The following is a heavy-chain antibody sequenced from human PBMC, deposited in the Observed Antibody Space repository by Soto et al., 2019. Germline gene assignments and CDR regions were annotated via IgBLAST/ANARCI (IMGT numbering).Heavy chain of an antibody. J-gene: IGHJ4*02. V-gene: IGHV1-18*01. CDR3: ARCYDFWSGYFAGGPFDY. CDR2: ISAYNGNT. D-gene: IGHD3-3*01. CDR1: GYTFTSYG. Sequence: QVQLVQSGAEVKKPGASVKVSCKASGYTFTSYGISWVRQAPGQGLEWMGWISAYNGNTNYAQKLQGRVTMTTDTSTSTAYMELRGLRSDDTAVYYCARCYDFWSGYFAGGPFDYWGQGTLVTVSS.